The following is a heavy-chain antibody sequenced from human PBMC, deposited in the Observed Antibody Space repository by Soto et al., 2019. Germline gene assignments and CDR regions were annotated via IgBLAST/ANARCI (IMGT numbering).Heavy chain of an antibody. CDR2: MNPNSGNT. CDR3: ARGEKRYSGYDSRRQRGYYYYYMDV. V-gene: IGHV1-8*01. Sequence: QVQLVQSGAEVKKPGASVKVSCKASGYTFTSYDINWVRQATGQGLEWMGWMNPNSGNTGYAQKFQGRVTMTRNTSISTAYMGLSSLRSEDAAVYYCARGEKRYSGYDSRRQRGYYYYYMDVWGKGTTVTVSS. J-gene: IGHJ6*03. D-gene: IGHD5-12*01. CDR1: GYTFTSYD.